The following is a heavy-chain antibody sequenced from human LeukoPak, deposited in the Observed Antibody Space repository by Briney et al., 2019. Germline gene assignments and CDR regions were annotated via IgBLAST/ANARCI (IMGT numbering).Heavy chain of an antibody. CDR3: TREGYDNGDY. CDR1: GASISSGAYY. CDR2: ICTSGST. D-gene: IGHD3-16*01. J-gene: IGHJ4*02. V-gene: IGHV4-61*02. Sequence: SETLSLTCTVSGASISSGAYYWSWVRQPAGKGLEWIGRICTSGSTNYNPSLKSRVTISLDTSQNQLSFRLTSVTAADTAMYYCTREGYDNGDYWGQGALVTVSS.